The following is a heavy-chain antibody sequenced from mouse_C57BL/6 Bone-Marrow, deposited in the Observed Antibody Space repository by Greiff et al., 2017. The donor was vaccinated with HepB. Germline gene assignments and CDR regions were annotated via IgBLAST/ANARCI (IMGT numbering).Heavy chain of an antibody. J-gene: IGHJ3*01. D-gene: IGHD1-1*01. CDR2: INPNNGGT. CDR1: GYTFTDYY. CDR3: ARSLYGPLFAY. V-gene: IGHV1-26*01. Sequence: EVKLQQSGPELVKPGASVKISCKASGYTFTDYYMNWVKQSHGKSLEWIGDINPNNGGTSYNQKFKGKATLTVDKSSSTAYMELRSLTSEDSAVYYCARSLYGPLFAYWGQGTLVTVSA.